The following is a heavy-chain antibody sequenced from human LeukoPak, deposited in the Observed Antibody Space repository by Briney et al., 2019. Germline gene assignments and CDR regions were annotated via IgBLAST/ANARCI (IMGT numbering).Heavy chain of an antibody. CDR3: AGESPGGGGQLDY. CDR1: VGSMSFYY. Sequence: SETLSLTCTVSVGSMSFYYWSWIRQTPRKGLEWIGNIYYSGSTNYSPSLKRRVTISVDTSKNQFSLTLTSVTAAHTAFYFCAGESPGGGGQLDYWGQGTNVTVPS. CDR2: IYYSGST. D-gene: IGHD1-1*01. J-gene: IGHJ4*02. V-gene: IGHV4-59*01.